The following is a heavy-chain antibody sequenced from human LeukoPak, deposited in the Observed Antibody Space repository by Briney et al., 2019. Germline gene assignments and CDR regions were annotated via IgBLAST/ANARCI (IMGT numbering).Heavy chain of an antibody. CDR2: ISYDGSNK. CDR3: ARAGSSSSFGFDY. J-gene: IGHJ4*02. CDR1: GFTFSSYA. V-gene: IGHV3-30-3*01. Sequence: GGSLRLSCAASGFTFSSYAMHWVRQAPGKGLEWVAVISYDGSNKYYADSVKGRFTISRDNSKSTLYLQMNSLRAEDTAVYYCARAGSSSSFGFDYWGQGTLVTVSS. D-gene: IGHD6-6*01.